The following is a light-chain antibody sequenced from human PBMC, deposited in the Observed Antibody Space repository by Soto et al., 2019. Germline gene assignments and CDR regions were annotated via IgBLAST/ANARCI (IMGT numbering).Light chain of an antibody. CDR1: QTXSSW. Sequence: MTQXXSTLXXSVGXXVTITCRAXQTXSSWLAWYQQKPGKAPKLLIYDASSLESGVPSRFSGSGSGTEFTLTISSLQPDDFATYYCQQYNSYSTFGQGTKVDIK. CDR3: QQYNSYST. CDR2: DAS. V-gene: IGKV1-5*01. J-gene: IGKJ1*01.